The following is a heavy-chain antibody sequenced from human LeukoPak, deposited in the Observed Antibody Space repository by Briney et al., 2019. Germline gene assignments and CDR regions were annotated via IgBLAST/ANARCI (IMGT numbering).Heavy chain of an antibody. CDR1: GGSISSYY. V-gene: IGHV4-59*08. Sequence: PSETLSLTCTVSGGSISSYYWNWIRQPPGKRLEWIGYSHYTGKTKYNPSLKSRVTISVDTSKNQLSLKLTSVTAADTAVYYCASSGYSVVLGAFGIWGQGPMVTVSS. D-gene: IGHD5/OR15-5a*01. CDR3: ASSGYSVVLGAFGI. J-gene: IGHJ3*02. CDR2: SHYTGKT.